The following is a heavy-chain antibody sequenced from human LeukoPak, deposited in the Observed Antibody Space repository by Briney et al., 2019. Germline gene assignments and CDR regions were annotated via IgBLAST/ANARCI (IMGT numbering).Heavy chain of an antibody. D-gene: IGHD6-13*01. CDR1: GFTFSSYS. CDR2: ISSSSTYI. Sequence: PAGSLRLSCAASGFTFSSYSMNWVRQAPGKGLEWVSSISSSSTYIYYADSVKGRFTISTYNAKNSLYLQMNSLRAEDTAVYYCARGEGYSSFYDYWGQGTLVTVSS. J-gene: IGHJ4*02. V-gene: IGHV3-21*01. CDR3: ARGEGYSSFYDY.